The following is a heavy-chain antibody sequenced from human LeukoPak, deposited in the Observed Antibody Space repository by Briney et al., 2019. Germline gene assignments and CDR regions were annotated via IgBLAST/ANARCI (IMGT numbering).Heavy chain of an antibody. Sequence: PGGSLRLSCAASGFTFSGYWMHWVRQAPGKGLVWVSHINSVGTSTNYADSVKGRFTISRDNAKNTLYLQMNSLRAEDTAVYYCAAGPYSSSWYSSNWFDPWGQGTLVTVSS. CDR2: INSVGTST. CDR1: GFTFSGYW. CDR3: AAGPYSSSWYSSNWFDP. V-gene: IGHV3-74*01. D-gene: IGHD6-13*01. J-gene: IGHJ5*02.